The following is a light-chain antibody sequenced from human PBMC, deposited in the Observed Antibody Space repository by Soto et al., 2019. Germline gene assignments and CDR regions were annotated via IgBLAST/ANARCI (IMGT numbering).Light chain of an antibody. Sequence: DILLTPSPATLSLSPGASATLSGRASQSVSSYLAWYQQKPGQAPRLLIYDASTRATGVPTRFSGSRSGAEFKRTIYSLQAEDCAADHCQPYNTGSQQLGGGTKVE. V-gene: IGKV3-15*01. CDR2: DAS. CDR1: QSVSSY. CDR3: QPYNTGSQQ. J-gene: IGKJ4*02.